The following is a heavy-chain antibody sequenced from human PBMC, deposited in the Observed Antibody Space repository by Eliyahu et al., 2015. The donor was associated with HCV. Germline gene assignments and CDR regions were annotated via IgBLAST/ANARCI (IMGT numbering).Heavy chain of an antibody. CDR3: AHRRSPGLLFDF. D-gene: IGHD2-15*01. CDR2: IYSNGDK. V-gene: IGHV2-5*01. J-gene: IGHJ4*02. Sequence: QITLKESGPTLVKPTQTLTLTCTFSGFSLNSDGEGVGWIRQPAGKALEWLAVIYSNGDKRYSPSLATRVTITKDTSKNQVVLRMTNMDPVDTATYYCAHRRSPGLLFDFWGQGNLVTVSS. CDR1: GFSLNSDGEG.